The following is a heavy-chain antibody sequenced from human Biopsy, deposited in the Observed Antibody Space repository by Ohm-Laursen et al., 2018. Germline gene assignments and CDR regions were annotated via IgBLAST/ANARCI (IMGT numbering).Heavy chain of an antibody. CDR2: ISASSSYI. CDR1: VFTHSGYG. J-gene: IGHJ5*01. V-gene: IGHV3-21*06. D-gene: IGHD3-10*01. CDR3: ATELLPPGVGGPWLDS. Sequence: SLRLSCAASVFTHSGYGMNWVRQAPGKGLEWVSSISASSSYIYYADSVKGRFTVSRDNTKNTLYLQMNSLRAADTAIFFCATELLPPGVGGPWLDSWGQGTPVTVSS.